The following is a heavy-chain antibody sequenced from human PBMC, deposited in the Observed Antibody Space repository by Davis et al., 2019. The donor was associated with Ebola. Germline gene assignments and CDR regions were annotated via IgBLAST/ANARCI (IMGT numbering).Heavy chain of an antibody. CDR1: GYTFSNFD. V-gene: IGHV1-8*01. D-gene: IGHD6-13*01. CDR3: ARGRGSRSWNFDS. Sequence: AASVKVSCKASGYTFSNFDINWVRQATGQGLEWMGWMKPNSGNTVYTQKFEGRVTMTRNTSISTAYMELNSLTSEDTAVYYCARGRGSRSWNFDSWGQGTPVTVSS. J-gene: IGHJ4*02. CDR2: MKPNSGNT.